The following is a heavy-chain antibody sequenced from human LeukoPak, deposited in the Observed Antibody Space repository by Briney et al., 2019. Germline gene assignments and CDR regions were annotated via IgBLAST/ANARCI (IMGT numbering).Heavy chain of an antibody. CDR1: GYSFTSYW. D-gene: IGHD3-22*01. CDR3: ARIRAYDSSGYSSSNFDY. Sequence: PGESLKISFKGSGYSFTSYWIGWVRQMPGKGLEWMGIIYPGDSDTRYSPSFQGQVTISADKSISTAYLQWSSLKASETAMYYCARIRAYDSSGYSSSNFDYWGQGTLVTVSS. J-gene: IGHJ4*02. V-gene: IGHV5-51*01. CDR2: IYPGDSDT.